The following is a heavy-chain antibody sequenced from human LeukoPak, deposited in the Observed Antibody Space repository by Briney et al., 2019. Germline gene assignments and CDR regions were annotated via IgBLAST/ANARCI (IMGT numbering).Heavy chain of an antibody. CDR2: IYYSGST. CDR3: ARGGYYYDSSGYSREYYFDY. Sequence: SETLSLTCTVSGGSISSHYWSWIRQPPGKGLEWIGYIYYSGSTNYNPSLKSRVTISVDTSKNQFSLKLSSVTAADTAVYYCARGGYYYDSSGYSREYYFDYWGQGTLVTVSS. CDR1: GGSISSHY. J-gene: IGHJ4*02. D-gene: IGHD3-22*01. V-gene: IGHV4-59*11.